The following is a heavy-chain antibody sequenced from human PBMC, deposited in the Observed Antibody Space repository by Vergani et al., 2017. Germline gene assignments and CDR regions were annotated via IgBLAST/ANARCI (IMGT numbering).Heavy chain of an antibody. V-gene: IGHV1-2*02. CDR2: INPNSGGT. J-gene: IGHJ4*02. Sequence: QVQLVQSGAEVKKPGASVKVSCKASGYTFTGYYMHWVRQAPGQGLEWMGWINPNSGGTNYAQKFQGRVTMTRDTSISTAYMELSRLRSEDTAVYYCARGDDFWSGYSTYYFDYWGQGTLVTVSS. CDR3: ARGDDFWSGYSTYYFDY. D-gene: IGHD3-3*01. CDR1: GYTFTGYY.